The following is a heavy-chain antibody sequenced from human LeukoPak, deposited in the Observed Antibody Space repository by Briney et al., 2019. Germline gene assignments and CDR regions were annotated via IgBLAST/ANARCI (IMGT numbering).Heavy chain of an antibody. CDR1: GFTFSSYA. D-gene: IGHD2-15*01. CDR3: AKGDCSGVNCYSTNEY. Sequence: GGSLRLSCAASGFTFSSYAMSWVRQAPGRGLEWVSGLSGSGGITYYADSVKGRLSISRENSKNTLYLQMNSLRAEDTAVYYCAKGDCSGVNCYSTNEYRGQGTLVTVSS. J-gene: IGHJ4*02. CDR2: LSGSGGIT. V-gene: IGHV3-23*01.